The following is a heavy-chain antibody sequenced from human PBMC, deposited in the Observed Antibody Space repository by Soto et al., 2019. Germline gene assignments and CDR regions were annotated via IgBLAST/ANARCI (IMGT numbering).Heavy chain of an antibody. CDR1: GGSISSYY. CDR3: ARGWSGKDAFDI. D-gene: IGHD3-3*01. V-gene: IGHV4-59*01. J-gene: IGHJ3*02. Sequence: ASETLSLTCTVSGGSISSYYWSWIRQPPGKGLEWIGYIYYSGSTNYNPSLKSRVTISVDTSKNQFSLKLSSVTAADTAVYYCARGWSGKDAFDIWGQGTMVTVS. CDR2: IYYSGST.